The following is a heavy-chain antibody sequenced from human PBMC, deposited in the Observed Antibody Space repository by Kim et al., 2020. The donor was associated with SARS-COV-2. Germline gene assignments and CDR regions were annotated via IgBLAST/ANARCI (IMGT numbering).Heavy chain of an antibody. D-gene: IGHD3-10*01. V-gene: IGHV3-13*01. CDR3: ARAPYGPLDY. Sequence: GGSLRLSCADSGFTLSSYDMHWVRQGTGKGLEWVSTIGTAADTYYPGSVKGRFTISRENAKNSVYLQMNSLRAGDTAVYYCARAPYGPLDYWGQGTLVTV. CDR2: IGTAADT. J-gene: IGHJ4*02. CDR1: GFTLSSYD.